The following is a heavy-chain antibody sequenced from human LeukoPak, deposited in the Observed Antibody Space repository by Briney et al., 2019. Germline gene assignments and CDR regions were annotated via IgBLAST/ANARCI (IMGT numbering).Heavy chain of an antibody. CDR3: ARREKALGYCSSTTCYSGQYYYYYYMDV. J-gene: IGHJ6*03. CDR2: MNPNSGNT. V-gene: IGHV1-8*03. Sequence: ASVKVSCKASGGTFSSYAINWVRQATGQGLEWMGWMNPNSGNTGYAQKFQGRVTITRNTSISTAYMELSSLRSEDTAVYYCARREKALGYCSSTTCYSGQYYYYYYMDVWGNGTTVTVSS. CDR1: GGTFSSYA. D-gene: IGHD2-2*02.